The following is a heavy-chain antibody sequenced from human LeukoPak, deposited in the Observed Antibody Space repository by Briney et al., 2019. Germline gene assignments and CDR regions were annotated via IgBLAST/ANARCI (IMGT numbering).Heavy chain of an antibody. CDR1: GGPISSYY. V-gene: IGHV4-59*01. D-gene: IGHD5-24*01. Sequence: KLSETLSLTCTVPGGPISSYYWSWIRQPPGKGLEWIGYIHSSGSTNYNPPLKSRVTISVDTSKNQFSLKLSSVTAADTAVDYCARDSEWRWLDFDLWGRGTLVTVSS. J-gene: IGHJ2*01. CDR3: ARDSEWRWLDFDL. CDR2: IHSSGST.